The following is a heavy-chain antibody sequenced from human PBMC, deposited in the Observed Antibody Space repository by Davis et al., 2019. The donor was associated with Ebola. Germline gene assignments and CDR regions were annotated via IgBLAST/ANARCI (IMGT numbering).Heavy chain of an antibody. V-gene: IGHV1-69*10. CDR1: GGTFSSYA. D-gene: IGHD6-13*01. CDR3: ARGAPGYSSSWYLRYYYYGMDV. J-gene: IGHJ6*02. CDR2: IIPILGIA. Sequence: SVKVSCKASGGTFSSYAISWVRQAPGQGLEWMGGIIPILGIANYAQKFQGRVTITADESTSTAYMELSSLRSEDTAVYYCARGAPGYSSSWYLRYYYYGMDVWGQGTTVTVSS.